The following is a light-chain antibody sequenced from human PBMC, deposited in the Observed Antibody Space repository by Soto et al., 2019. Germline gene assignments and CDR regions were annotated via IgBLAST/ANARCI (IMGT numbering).Light chain of an antibody. CDR2: KAS. CDR3: QHYNCYSEA. Sequence: DIQMTQSPSTLSGSVGDRVTITCRASQTISSWLAWYQQKPGKAPKLLIYKASTLKSGVPSRFSGSGSGTEFTLTISRLQPDYFATYYCQHYNCYSEAFGQGTKVELK. V-gene: IGKV1-5*03. CDR1: QTISSW. J-gene: IGKJ1*01.